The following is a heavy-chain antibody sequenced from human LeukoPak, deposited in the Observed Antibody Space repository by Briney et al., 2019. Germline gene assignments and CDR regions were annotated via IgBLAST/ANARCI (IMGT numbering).Heavy chain of an antibody. Sequence: SETLSLTCTVSGGSVSSGSYYWSWIRQPPGKGLEWIGYIYYSGSTNYNPSLKSRVTISVDTSKNQFSLKLSSVTAADTAVYYCARANGYGSSWYSYYFDYWGQGTLVTVSS. CDR2: IYYSGST. CDR3: ARANGYGSSWYSYYFDY. CDR1: GGSVSSGSYY. D-gene: IGHD6-13*01. J-gene: IGHJ4*02. V-gene: IGHV4-61*01.